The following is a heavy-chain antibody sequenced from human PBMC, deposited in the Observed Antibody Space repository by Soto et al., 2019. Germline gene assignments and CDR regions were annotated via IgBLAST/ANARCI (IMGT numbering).Heavy chain of an antibody. D-gene: IGHD4-17*01. Sequence: SETLSLTCAVYGGSFSGYYWSWIRQPPGKGLEWIGEINHSGSTNYNPSLKSRVTISVDTSKNQFSLKLSSVTAADTAVYYCATAKSSSVTTPWGPWGQGTLVTVSS. CDR1: GGSFSGYY. CDR2: INHSGST. V-gene: IGHV4-34*01. CDR3: ATAKSSSVTTPWGP. J-gene: IGHJ5*02.